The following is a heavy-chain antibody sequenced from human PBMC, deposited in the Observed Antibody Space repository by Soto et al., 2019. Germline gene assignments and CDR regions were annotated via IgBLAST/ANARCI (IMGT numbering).Heavy chain of an antibody. CDR1: GFTFSSYS. CDR3: ARVLRGSSWTSFDY. CDR2: ISSSSSYI. D-gene: IGHD6-13*01. V-gene: IGHV3-21*01. J-gene: IGHJ4*02. Sequence: VGSLRLSCAASGFTFSSYSMNWVRQAPGKGLEWVSSISSSSSYIYYADSVKGRFTISRDNAKNSLYLQMNSLRAEDTAVYYCARVLRGSSWTSFDYWGQGTLVTVSS.